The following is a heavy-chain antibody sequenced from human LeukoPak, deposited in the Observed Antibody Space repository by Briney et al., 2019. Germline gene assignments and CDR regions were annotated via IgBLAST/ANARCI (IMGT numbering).Heavy chain of an antibody. V-gene: IGHV4-59*01. CDR3: ARDGYSIPGAFDI. Sequence: PSETLSLTCTVSGGSISSYYWSWIRQPPGKGLEWIGYIYYSGSTNYNPSLKSRVTISVDTSKNQFSLKLSSVTAADTAVYYCARDGYSIPGAFDIWGQGTMVTVSS. CDR2: IYYSGST. D-gene: IGHD2-15*01. CDR1: GGSISSYY. J-gene: IGHJ3*02.